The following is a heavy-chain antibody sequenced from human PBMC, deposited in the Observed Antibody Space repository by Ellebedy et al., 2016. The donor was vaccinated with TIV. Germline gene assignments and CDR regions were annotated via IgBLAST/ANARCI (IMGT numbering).Heavy chain of an antibody. CDR1: GGSISSSSYY. CDR3: ATTSVAANYWYFDL. V-gene: IGHV4-39*01. J-gene: IGHJ2*01. CDR2: IYYSGNT. D-gene: IGHD6-19*01. Sequence: GSLRLSCTVSGGSISSSSYYWGWIRQPPGKGLEWIGSIYYSGNTYYNPSLKSRVTTSVDTSKKQFSLKLSSVTAADTAMYYCATTSVAANYWYFDLWGRGTLVTVSS.